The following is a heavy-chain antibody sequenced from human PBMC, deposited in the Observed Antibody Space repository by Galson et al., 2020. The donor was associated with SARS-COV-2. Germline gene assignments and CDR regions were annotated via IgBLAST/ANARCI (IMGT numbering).Heavy chain of an antibody. Sequence: GGTLRLSCAASGFTISTYGMHWVSKAPGTGLEWVTAISSDGSYKYYADSVKGRFTIARDNSKNTLYLQMNSPRAAYTAVYYCGGGWYYLDYWGQGTLATVSS. CDR3: GGGWYYLDY. V-gene: IGHV3-30*03. J-gene: IGHJ4*02. CDR2: ISSDGSYK. D-gene: IGHD6-19*01. CDR1: GFTISTYG.